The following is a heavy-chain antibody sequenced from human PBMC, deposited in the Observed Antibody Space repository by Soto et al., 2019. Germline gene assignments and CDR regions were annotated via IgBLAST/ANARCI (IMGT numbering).Heavy chain of an antibody. CDR3: ARVAGISSPVGDNYYYMDV. J-gene: IGHJ6*03. CDR2: INPSGGST. D-gene: IGHD2-21*02. Sequence: ASVKVSCKASGYTFTNHYMDWVRQAPGQGLERMGKINPSGGSTSYAQKFKGRVIMTSDTSTSTVYMDLSSLRSEDTAVYYCARVAGISSPVGDNYYYMDVWGKGTTVTVSS. CDR1: GYTFTNHY. V-gene: IGHV1-46*03.